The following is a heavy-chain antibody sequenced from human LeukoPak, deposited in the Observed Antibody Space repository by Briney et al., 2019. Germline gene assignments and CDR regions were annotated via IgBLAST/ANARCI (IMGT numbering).Heavy chain of an antibody. Sequence: GGSLRLSCAASGFTFTNYWMSWVRQAPGKGLEWVANIDQDGSDKYFVDSVKGRFTISRDNAKNSLYLQMNSLRADDAAVYYCAREAIVATSDDAFDLWGQGTMVTVSS. V-gene: IGHV3-7*01. D-gene: IGHD5-12*01. J-gene: IGHJ3*01. CDR2: IDQDGSDK. CDR1: GFTFTNYW. CDR3: AREAIVATSDDAFDL.